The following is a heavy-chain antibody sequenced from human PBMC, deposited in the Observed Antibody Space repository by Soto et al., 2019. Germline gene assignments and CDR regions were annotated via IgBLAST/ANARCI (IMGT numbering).Heavy chain of an antibody. V-gene: IGHV1-69*13. Sequence: SVKVSCKASGGTFSSYAISWVRQAPGQGLEWMGGIIPIFGTANYAQKFQGRVTITADESTSTAYMELSSLRSEDTAVYYCARDSGWDAPKNWFDPWGQGTLVTVSS. J-gene: IGHJ5*02. CDR1: GGTFSSYA. CDR2: IIPIFGTA. CDR3: ARDSGWDAPKNWFDP. D-gene: IGHD1-26*01.